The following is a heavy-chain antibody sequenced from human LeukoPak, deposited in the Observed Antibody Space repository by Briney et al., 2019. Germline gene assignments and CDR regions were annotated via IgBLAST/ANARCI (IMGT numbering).Heavy chain of an antibody. CDR3: ARRPSYGGNPVDY. CDR1: GGSISSSNNY. D-gene: IGHD4-23*01. J-gene: IGHJ4*02. Sequence: SETLSLTCTVSGGSISSSNNYWGWIRQPPGKGLEWIGSIYSSGSTYYNPSLKSRLTISVDTSKNQFSLKLSSVTAADTAVYYCARRPSYGGNPVDYWGQGTLVTVSS. V-gene: IGHV4-39*01. CDR2: IYSSGST.